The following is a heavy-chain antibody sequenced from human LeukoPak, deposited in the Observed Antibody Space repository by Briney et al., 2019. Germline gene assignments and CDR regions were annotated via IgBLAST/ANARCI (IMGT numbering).Heavy chain of an antibody. D-gene: IGHD3-10*01. CDR3: ARLITPTSGSNWFDP. CDR1: GGSISSGDYY. Sequence: SQTLSLTCTVSGGSISSGDYYWTWIRQPPGKGLEWIGYIYYSGTTYYNLSLKSRLTISIDTSKNQFSLKLSSVTAADTAVYYCARLITPTSGSNWFDPWAREPWSPSPQ. V-gene: IGHV4-30-4*01. J-gene: IGHJ5*02. CDR2: IYYSGTT.